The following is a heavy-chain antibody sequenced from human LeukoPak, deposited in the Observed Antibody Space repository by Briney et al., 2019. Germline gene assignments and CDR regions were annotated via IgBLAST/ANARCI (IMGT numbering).Heavy chain of an antibody. J-gene: IGHJ4*02. Sequence: PGGSLRLSCAASGFTFSSYSMNWVRQAPGKGLEWVSSISSSSSYIYYADSVKGRFTISRDNAKNSLYLQMNSLRAEDTAVYYCARAGLVGATIDYWGQGTLVTVSS. CDR1: GFTFSSYS. CDR3: ARAGLVGATIDY. CDR2: ISSSSSYI. D-gene: IGHD1-26*01. V-gene: IGHV3-21*01.